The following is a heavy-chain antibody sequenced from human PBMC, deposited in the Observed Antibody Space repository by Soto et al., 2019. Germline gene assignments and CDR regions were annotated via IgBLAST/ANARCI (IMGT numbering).Heavy chain of an antibody. CDR2: IIPIFGTA. V-gene: IGHV1-69*01. Sequence: QVQLVQSGAEVKKPGSSVKVSCKASGGTFSSYAISWVRQAPGQGLEWMGGIIPIFGTANYAQKFQGRVTITAGESTSNGYLEVSSLRSGDTAVYYCARGGRGPASPKTKYHYYGMDLWGQGATVTVPS. CDR1: GGTFSSYA. J-gene: IGHJ6*02. CDR3: ARGGRGPASPKTKYHYYGMDL. D-gene: IGHD3-10*01.